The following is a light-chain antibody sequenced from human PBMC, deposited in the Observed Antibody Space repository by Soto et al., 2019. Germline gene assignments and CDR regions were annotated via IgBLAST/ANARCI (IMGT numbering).Light chain of an antibody. CDR2: DAS. CDR3: QQRSNWPPIT. Sequence: IVMRQSPAPLSVSPGERATLSCRSSQSVSSNLAWYQQKPGQAPRLLIYDASNRATGIPARFSGSGSGTDFTLTISSLEPEDLAVYYCQQRSNWPPITFGQGTRLEI. V-gene: IGKV3-11*01. J-gene: IGKJ5*01. CDR1: QSVSSN.